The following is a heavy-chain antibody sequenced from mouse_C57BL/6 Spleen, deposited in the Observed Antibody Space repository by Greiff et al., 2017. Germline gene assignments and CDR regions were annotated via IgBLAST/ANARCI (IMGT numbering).Heavy chain of an antibody. CDR2: IDPSDSYT. CDR3: ARSPYSNGGYFEV. Sequence: QVQLQQPGAELVMPGASVKLSCKASGYTFTSYWMHWVKQRPGQGLEWIGEIDPSDSYTNYNQKFKGKSTLTVDKSSSTAYMQLSSLTSEDSAVYDCARSPYSNGGYFEVWGTGTTVTVSS. J-gene: IGHJ1*03. CDR1: GYTFTSYW. D-gene: IGHD2-5*01. V-gene: IGHV1-69*01.